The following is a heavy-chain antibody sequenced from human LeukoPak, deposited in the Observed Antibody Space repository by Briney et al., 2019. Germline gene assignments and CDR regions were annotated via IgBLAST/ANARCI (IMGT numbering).Heavy chain of an antibody. CDR1: GDSISSGDYY. V-gene: IGHV4-30-4*01. CDR2: IYYSGST. J-gene: IGHJ6*02. Sequence: SQTLSLTCTVSGDSISSGDYYWSWIRQPPGKGLEWIGYIYYSGSTYYNPSLKSRVTISVDTSKNQFSLRLSSVTAADTAVYYCARAAKTTDTKYCYYYYGMDVWGQGTTVTVSS. D-gene: IGHD1-14*01. CDR3: ARAAKTTDTKYCYYYYGMDV.